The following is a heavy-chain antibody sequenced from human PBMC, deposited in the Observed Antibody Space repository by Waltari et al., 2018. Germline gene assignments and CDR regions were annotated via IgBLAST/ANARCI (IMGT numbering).Heavy chain of an antibody. V-gene: IGHV4-59*01. CDR3: ARDSGGGSSWSYYYYGMDV. CDR1: GGSISSYS. D-gene: IGHD6-13*01. CDR2: IYYSGST. J-gene: IGHJ6*02. Sequence: QVQLQESGPGLVKPSEPLSLTCTVSGGSISSYSWSWIRQPPGEGLEWIGYIYYSGSTNYNPSLKSRVTISVDTSKNQFSLKLSSVTAADTAVYYCARDSGGGSSWSYYYYGMDVWGQGTTVTVSS.